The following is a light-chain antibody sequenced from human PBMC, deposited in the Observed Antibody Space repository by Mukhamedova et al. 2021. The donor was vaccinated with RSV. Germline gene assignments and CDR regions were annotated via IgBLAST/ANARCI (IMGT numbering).Light chain of an antibody. Sequence: WYQRRVHGKAPNRLIYGAASLQSGVASRVTGSGSGTEFTLTISSLQPEDSATFYCLQPNSFPHTFGPGTREDIK. V-gene: IGKV1-12*01. CDR3: LQPNSFPHT. CDR2: GAA. J-gene: IGKJ3*01.